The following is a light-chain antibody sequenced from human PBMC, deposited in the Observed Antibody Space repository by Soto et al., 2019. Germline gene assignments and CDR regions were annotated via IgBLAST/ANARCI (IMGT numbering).Light chain of an antibody. CDR2: GNR. CDR3: QAYDYSLTASV. J-gene: IGLJ3*02. V-gene: IGLV1-40*01. Sequence: QSVLTQPPSGSGAPGQRVTRSCTVNSSNLGAGYDVHWYQQLPGAAPKLVIFGNRNRPSGVPERFSGSKSGTSASLAITGLQAEDEADYYCQAYDYSLTASVFGGGTQLTVL. CDR1: SSNLGAGYD.